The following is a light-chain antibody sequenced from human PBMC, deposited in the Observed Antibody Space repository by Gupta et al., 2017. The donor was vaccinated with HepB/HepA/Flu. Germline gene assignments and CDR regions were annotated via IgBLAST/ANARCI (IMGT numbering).Light chain of an antibody. CDR3: QQGSERPCS. V-gene: IGKV3-11*01. Sequence: EIVLSQSPGTLPLSPGDRASLSCRASQSINNYLVWYQQKPGQAPRLLIYDAFKRATGVPDRFSGSGSGTDFTLTISSLEPEDFALYYCQQGSERPCSFGQGTRLDIK. CDR2: DAF. CDR1: QSINNY. J-gene: IGKJ2*04.